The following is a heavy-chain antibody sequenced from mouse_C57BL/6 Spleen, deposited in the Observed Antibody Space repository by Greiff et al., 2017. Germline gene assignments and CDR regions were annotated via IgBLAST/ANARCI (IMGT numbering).Heavy chain of an antibody. J-gene: IGHJ2*01. CDR1: GFTFSSYA. Sequence: EVKLVESGGGLVKPGGSLKLSCAASGFTFSSYAMSWVRQTPEKRLEWVATISDGGSYTYYPDNVKGRFTISRDNAKNNLYLQMSHLKSEDTAMYYCAREGNYYGSPYYFDYWGQGTTLTVSS. CDR3: AREGNYYGSPYYFDY. D-gene: IGHD1-1*01. V-gene: IGHV5-4*01. CDR2: ISDGGSYT.